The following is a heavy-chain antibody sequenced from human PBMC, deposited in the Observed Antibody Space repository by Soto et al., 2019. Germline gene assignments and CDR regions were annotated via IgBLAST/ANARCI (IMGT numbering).Heavy chain of an antibody. CDR1: GIDLSIYW. D-gene: IGHD2-15*01. J-gene: IGHJ4*02. CDR3: TKDTFGGRDS. Sequence: EAQLVESGGGLVQPGGSLRLSCTGSGIDLSIYWMHWVRQAPGKGLVWVSRINPESTTISYADSVKGRFTISRDNAENTLFLHMNSLSADDTGVYYCTKDTFGGRDSWGQGPLVTVSS. CDR2: INPESTTI. V-gene: IGHV3-74*01.